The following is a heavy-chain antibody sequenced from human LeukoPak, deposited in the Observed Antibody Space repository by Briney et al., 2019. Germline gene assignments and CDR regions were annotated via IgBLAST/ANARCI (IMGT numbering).Heavy chain of an antibody. CDR3: AKRDAAGAGSGYYYMDV. CDR2: IRYDGSDK. Sequence: GGSLRLSCAASGFTFSSYAMHWVRQAPGKGLEWVAFIRYDGSDKYYADSVKGRFTISRDNSKNTLNLQMNSLRAEDTAVCYCAKRDAAGAGSGYYYMDVWGKGTTVTVSS. J-gene: IGHJ6*03. V-gene: IGHV3-30*02. CDR1: GFTFSSYA. D-gene: IGHD6-13*01.